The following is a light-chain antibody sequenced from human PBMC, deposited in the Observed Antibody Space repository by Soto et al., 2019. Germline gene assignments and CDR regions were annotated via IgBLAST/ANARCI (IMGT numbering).Light chain of an antibody. J-gene: IGKJ1*01. CDR3: QQYTNTNNPWM. Sequence: DIQMTQPPSTPSASVGDRVTITCRASQTISTWMAWYQQKPGKAPKLLVYDASTLQSGVASRFSGSGSGTEFTLIISGLQPDDSATYYCQQYTNTNNPWMFGQGTRWIS. CDR2: DAS. V-gene: IGKV1-5*01. CDR1: QTISTW.